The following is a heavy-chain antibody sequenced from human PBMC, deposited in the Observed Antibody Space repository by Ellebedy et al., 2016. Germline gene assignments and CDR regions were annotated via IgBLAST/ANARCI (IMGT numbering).Heavy chain of an antibody. CDR1: GGSINNYS. Sequence: SETLSLTCTVSGGSINNYSWSWIRQPPGKGLEWIGYIFYTGSTNYNPSLKSRVALSIEPSKNQFSLKLRSVTAADTAVYYCARRAEYCSGGSCYSSWFDPWGQGTQVTVSS. J-gene: IGHJ5*02. CDR2: IFYTGST. D-gene: IGHD2-15*01. CDR3: ARRAEYCSGGSCYSSWFDP. V-gene: IGHV4-59*08.